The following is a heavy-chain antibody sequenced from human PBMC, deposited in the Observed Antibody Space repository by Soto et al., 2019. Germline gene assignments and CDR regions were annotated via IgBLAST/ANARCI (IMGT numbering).Heavy chain of an antibody. CDR3: AIVGSTKYRGAMDY. D-gene: IGHD3-10*01. V-gene: IGHV1-69*02. J-gene: IGHJ4*02. Sequence: QVQLVQSGAEVKKPGSSVKVSCKASGGTFSSYTISWVRQAPGQGLEWMGRIIPILGIANYAQKFQGRVTVTADKSTSTAYMELSSLRTEDTALYYCAIVGSTKYRGAMDYWGQGTLVTVSS. CDR1: GGTFSSYT. CDR2: IIPILGIA.